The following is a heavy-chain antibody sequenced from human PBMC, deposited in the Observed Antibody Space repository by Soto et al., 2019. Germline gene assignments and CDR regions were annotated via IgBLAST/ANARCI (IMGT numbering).Heavy chain of an antibody. D-gene: IGHD6-13*01. CDR1: GASISSADHY. V-gene: IGHV4-30-4*01. CDR2: IYYSGST. Sequence: SETLSLTCTVSGASISSADHYWSWVRQPPGKGLEWIGYIYYSGSTYYSPSLKSRVSISVDTSKNHFSLRVNSVTAADTAVYYCARALYSSAWYGDFDSWGQGTLVTVSS. J-gene: IGHJ4*02. CDR3: ARALYSSAWYGDFDS.